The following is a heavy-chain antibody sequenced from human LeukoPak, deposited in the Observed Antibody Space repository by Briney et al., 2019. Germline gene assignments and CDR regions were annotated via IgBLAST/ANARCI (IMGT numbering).Heavy chain of an antibody. CDR2: IYYSGST. CDR1: GDSISRSSYY. CDR3: AVYYYDSSRVD. J-gene: IGHJ4*02. D-gene: IGHD3-22*01. V-gene: IGHV4-39*01. Sequence: SETLSLTCTVSGDSISRSSYYWGWLRQPPGTGLEWIVTIYYSGSTYYSPSLKSRVTISVDTSKNQFSLKLSSVTAADTAVYYCAVYYYDSSRVDWGQGTLVTVSS.